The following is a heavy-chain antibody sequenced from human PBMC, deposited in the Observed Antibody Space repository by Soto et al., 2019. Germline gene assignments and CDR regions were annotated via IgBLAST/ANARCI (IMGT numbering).Heavy chain of an antibody. V-gene: IGHV3-33*01. D-gene: IGHD3-10*01. J-gene: IGHJ6*02. CDR1: GFTFSSYG. Sequence: QVQLVESGGGVVQPGRSLRLSCAASGFTFSSYGMHWVRQAPGKGLEWVAVIWYDGSNKYYADSVKGRFTISRDNSKNTLYLQMNSLRAEDTAVYYCARDYYGSGSSALGMDVWGQGTTVTVSS. CDR2: IWYDGSNK. CDR3: ARDYYGSGSSALGMDV.